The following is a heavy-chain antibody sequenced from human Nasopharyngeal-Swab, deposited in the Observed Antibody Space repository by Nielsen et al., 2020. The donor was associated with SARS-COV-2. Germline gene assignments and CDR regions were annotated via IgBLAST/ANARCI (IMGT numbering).Heavy chain of an antibody. Sequence: GESLKISCAASGFTFSNYEMNWVRQAPGKGLEWVSYISSSGRNMYYADSVKGRFIISRDNATKSLFLQMSSLRAEDTAAYYCARENGGSVLVSYMDVWGKGTTVTVSS. CDR1: GFTFSNYE. D-gene: IGHD4-23*01. CDR3: ARENGGSVLVSYMDV. J-gene: IGHJ6*03. CDR2: ISSSGRNM. V-gene: IGHV3-48*03.